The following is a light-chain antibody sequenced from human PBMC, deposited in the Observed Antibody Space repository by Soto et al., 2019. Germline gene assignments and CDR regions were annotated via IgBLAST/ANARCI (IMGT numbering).Light chain of an antibody. CDR2: EVV. J-gene: IGLJ1*01. CDR1: TNDIGVYDF. V-gene: IGLV2-8*01. Sequence: QSALTQPPSTSGSPGQSVTIYCTGTTNDIGVYDFVSWYQHHPGKAPRLIIYEVVHRPSGVPDRFSRYKSGNTAYLTVSGLQADDEDDYLSKLLDTSNTYVCGSGTE. CDR3: KLLDTSNTYV.